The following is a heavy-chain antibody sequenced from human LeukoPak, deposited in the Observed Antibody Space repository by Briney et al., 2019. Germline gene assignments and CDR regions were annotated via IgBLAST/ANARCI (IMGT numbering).Heavy chain of an antibody. D-gene: IGHD2-15*01. V-gene: IGHV1-18*01. CDR1: GGTFSSYG. CDR3: ARETLGYCSGGSCYSDFGYFDY. J-gene: IGHJ4*02. Sequence: GASVKVSCKASGGTFSSYGISWVRQAPGQGLEWMGWISAYNGNTNYAQKLQGRVTMTTDTSTSTAYMELRSLRSDDTAVYYCARETLGYCSGGSCYSDFGYFDYWGQGTLVTVSS. CDR2: ISAYNGNT.